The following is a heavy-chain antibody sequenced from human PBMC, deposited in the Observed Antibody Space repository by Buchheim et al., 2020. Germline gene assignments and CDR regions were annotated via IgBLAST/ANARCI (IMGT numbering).Heavy chain of an antibody. D-gene: IGHD1-26*01. CDR2: IGGSGVST. CDR1: GFTFSSYA. J-gene: IGHJ4*02. CDR3: AKDLAYSGSYV. V-gene: IGHV3-23*01. Sequence: EVQLLGSGGGLVQPGGSLRLSCAASGFTFSSYAMGWVRQAPGRGLGWVSAIGGSGVSTYYADSVKGRFAISRDNSKTTRYLQMNSLRAEDTAVYYCAKDLAYSGSYVWGQGTL.